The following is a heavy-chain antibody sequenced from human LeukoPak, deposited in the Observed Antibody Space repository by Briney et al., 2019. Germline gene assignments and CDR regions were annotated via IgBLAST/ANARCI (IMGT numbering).Heavy chain of an antibody. CDR2: IIPILGIA. V-gene: IGHV1-69*04. Sequence: GASVKVSCKASGGTFSSYAISWVRQAPGQGLEWMGRIIPILGIANYAQKFQGRVTMTRNTSISTAYMELSSLRSEDTAVYYCASSIRLAGYSSSWYGWNWFDPWGQGTLVTVSS. D-gene: IGHD6-13*01. CDR3: ASSIRLAGYSSSWYGWNWFDP. CDR1: GGTFSSYA. J-gene: IGHJ5*02.